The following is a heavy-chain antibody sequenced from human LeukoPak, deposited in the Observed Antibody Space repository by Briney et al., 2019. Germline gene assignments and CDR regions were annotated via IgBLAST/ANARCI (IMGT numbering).Heavy chain of an antibody. V-gene: IGHV3-9*01. CDR1: GFTFDDYA. CDR2: ISWNSGSI. J-gene: IGHJ6*03. Sequence: GGSLRLSCAASGFTFDDYAMHWVRQAPGKGLEWVSGISWNSGSIGYADSVKGRFTTSRDNAKNSLYLQMNSLRAEDTAVYHCARVLMRDYYYSMDVWGKGTTVTVSS. D-gene: IGHD2-8*01. CDR3: ARVLMRDYYYSMDV.